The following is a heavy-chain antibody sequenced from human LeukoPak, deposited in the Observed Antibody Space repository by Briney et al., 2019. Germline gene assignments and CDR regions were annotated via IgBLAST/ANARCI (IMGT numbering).Heavy chain of an antibody. J-gene: IGHJ4*02. CDR1: GFTFSSYW. D-gene: IGHD4-23*01. Sequence: PGGSLRLSCAASGFTFSSYWMHWVRQGPGKGLVWVSRINSDGSSTSYADSVKGRFSISRDNAKNTLYLQMNSLRAEDTAVYYCAKDNGVNSVDYWGQGTLVTVSS. CDR2: INSDGSST. CDR3: AKDNGVNSVDY. V-gene: IGHV3-74*01.